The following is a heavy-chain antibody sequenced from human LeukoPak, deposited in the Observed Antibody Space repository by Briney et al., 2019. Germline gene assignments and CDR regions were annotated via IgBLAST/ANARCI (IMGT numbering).Heavy chain of an antibody. J-gene: IGHJ4*02. Sequence: GGSLRLSCAASGFTFNSYAMNWVRQAPGKGLEWVSTISSSGNNTYYADSVKGRFTISRDNSKNTLYLQMKNLRAEDTAVYYCAKDGAWLRFDDWGQGILVTVSS. CDR1: GFTFNSYA. D-gene: IGHD5-12*01. V-gene: IGHV3-23*01. CDR2: ISSSGNNT. CDR3: AKDGAWLRFDD.